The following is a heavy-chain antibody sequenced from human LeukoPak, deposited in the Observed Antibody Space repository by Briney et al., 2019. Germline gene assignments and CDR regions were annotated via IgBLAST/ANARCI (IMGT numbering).Heavy chain of an antibody. J-gene: IGHJ4*02. CDR1: GFTFSDHY. Sequence: KPGGSPRLSCAASGFTFSDHYVSWIRQAPGKGLEWVSYISSGGSTIYYADSVKGRFTISRDNAKNSLYLQMNSLRAEDTAVCYCARAGHGYKYGLDYWGQGTLVTVSS. CDR2: ISSGGSTI. V-gene: IGHV3-11*01. D-gene: IGHD5-18*01. CDR3: ARAGHGYKYGLDY.